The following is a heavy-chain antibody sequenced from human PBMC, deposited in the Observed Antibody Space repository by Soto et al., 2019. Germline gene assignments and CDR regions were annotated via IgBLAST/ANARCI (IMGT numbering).Heavy chain of an antibody. CDR1: GDSVSSNSAA. V-gene: IGHV6-1*01. CDR3: AKVTTYSFVVHRGWFDP. Sequence: PSQTLSLTCAISGDSVSSNSAAWSWLRQCPSRGLEWLGRTYYRSRWYNVYAHSVKSRITITADTANNRFSLQLSSVTPDDTALYFCAKVTTYSFVVHRGWFDPWGQGSLVTV. J-gene: IGHJ5*02. CDR2: TYYRSRWYN. D-gene: IGHD4-4*01.